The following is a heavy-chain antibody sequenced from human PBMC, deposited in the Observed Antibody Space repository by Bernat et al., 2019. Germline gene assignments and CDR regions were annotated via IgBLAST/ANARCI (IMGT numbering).Heavy chain of an antibody. CDR3: ASVFGGNSAYWYFDL. CDR1: GGSISSYY. V-gene: IGHV4-59*01. Sequence: QVQLQESGPGLVKPSETLSLTCTVSGGSISSYYWSWIRQPPGKGLEWIGYIYYSGSTNYNPSLKSRVTISVDTSQNQFSRKLTVVAAADTAGYYCASVFGGNSAYWYFDLWGRGTLVTVSS. D-gene: IGHD4-23*01. CDR2: IYYSGST. J-gene: IGHJ2*01.